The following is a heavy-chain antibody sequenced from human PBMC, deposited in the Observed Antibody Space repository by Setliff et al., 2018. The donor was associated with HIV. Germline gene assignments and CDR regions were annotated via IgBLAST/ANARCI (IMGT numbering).Heavy chain of an antibody. CDR1: GGSFSAYY. CDR2: INRGGST. CDR3: ARVLGYYYDSSGYVDY. V-gene: IGHV4-34*01. Sequence: SETLSLTCAVYGGSFSAYYWSWIRQPPGKGLEWIGEINRGGSTNYNPSLKSRVTISLDTSKRQFSLKLSSVTAADTAVYYCARVLGYYYDSSGYVDYWGQGTLVTVSS. J-gene: IGHJ4*02. D-gene: IGHD3-22*01.